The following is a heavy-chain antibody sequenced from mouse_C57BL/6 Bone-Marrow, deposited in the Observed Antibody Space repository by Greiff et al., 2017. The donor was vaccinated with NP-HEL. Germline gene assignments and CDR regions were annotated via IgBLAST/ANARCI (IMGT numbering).Heavy chain of an antibody. D-gene: IGHD1-1*01. J-gene: IGHJ2*01. Sequence: VQLKESGAELVRPGASVKLSCTASGFNIKDDYMHWVKQRPEQGLEWIGWIDPENGDTEYASKFQGKATITADTSSNTAYLQLSSLTSEDTAVYYCTTDYYGSRDYGGQGTTLTVSS. CDR2: IDPENGDT. CDR1: GFNIKDDY. V-gene: IGHV14-4*01. CDR3: TTDYYGSRDY.